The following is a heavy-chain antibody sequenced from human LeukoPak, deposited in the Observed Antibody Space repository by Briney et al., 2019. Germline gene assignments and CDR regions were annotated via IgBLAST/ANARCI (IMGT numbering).Heavy chain of an antibody. CDR3: ARVRSYSDAYYDFDP. J-gene: IGHJ5*02. D-gene: IGHD1-26*01. CDR2: ISSSGTYI. V-gene: IGHV3-21*01. Sequence: GGSLRLSCAASGFTFISHSMNWVRQAPGKGLEWVSTISSSGTYIYYADSVKGRFTISRDNARNSLYLQMNSLRAEDTAIYYCARVRSYSDAYYDFDPWSQGTLVTVSS. CDR1: GFTFISHS.